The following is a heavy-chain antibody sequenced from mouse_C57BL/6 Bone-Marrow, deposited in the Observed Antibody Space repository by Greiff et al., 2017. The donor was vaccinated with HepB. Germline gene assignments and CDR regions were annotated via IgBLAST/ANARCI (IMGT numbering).Heavy chain of an antibody. D-gene: IGHD1-1*01. Sequence: DVQLVESGGGLVKPGGSLKLSCAASGFTFSSYAMSWVRQTPEKRLEWVATISDGGSYTYYPDNVKGRFTISRDNAKNNLYLQMSHLKSEDTAMYYCARDWDYYGSSSFAYWGQGTLVTVSA. CDR3: ARDWDYYGSSSFAY. CDR1: GFTFSSYA. CDR2: ISDGGSYT. V-gene: IGHV5-4*01. J-gene: IGHJ3*01.